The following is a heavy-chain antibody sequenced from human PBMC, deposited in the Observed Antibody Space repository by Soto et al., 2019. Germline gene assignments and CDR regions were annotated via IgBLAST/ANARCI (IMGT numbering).Heavy chain of an antibody. CDR3: ARFGYSYGYDQLYYGMDV. J-gene: IGHJ6*02. V-gene: IGHV1-2*02. Sequence: ASVKVSCKASGYTFTGYYMHWVRQAPGQGLERMGWINPNSGGTNYAQKFQGRVTMTRDTSISTAYMELSRLRSDDTAVYYCARFGYSYGYDQLYYGMDVWGQGTTVTVSS. CDR2: INPNSGGT. CDR1: GYTFTGYY. D-gene: IGHD5-18*01.